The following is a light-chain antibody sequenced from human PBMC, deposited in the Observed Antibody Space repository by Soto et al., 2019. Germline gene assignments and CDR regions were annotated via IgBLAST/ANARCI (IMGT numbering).Light chain of an antibody. V-gene: IGLV8-61*01. CDR2: STN. J-gene: IGLJ1*01. Sequence: QTVVTQEPSFSVSPGGTVTLTCGLSSGSVSTSYYPSWYQQTPGQAPRTLIYSTNTRSSGVPDRFSGSILGNKAALTITGAQADEESDYYCVLYMGRGILFGTGTKLTVL. CDR1: SGSVSTSYY. CDR3: VLYMGRGIL.